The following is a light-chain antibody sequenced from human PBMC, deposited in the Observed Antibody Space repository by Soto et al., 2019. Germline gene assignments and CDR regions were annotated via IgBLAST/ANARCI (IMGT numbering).Light chain of an antibody. Sequence: QSALTQPRSVSGSPGQSVTISCTGTISGVADYKYVSWYQHHPGKAPKLIIFDVIHRPSGVPDRFSGSKSGDTASLTISGLQAEDEADYYCCSYTGRSTYVVFGGGTKLTVL. CDR3: CSYTGRSTYVV. CDR2: DVI. CDR1: ISGVADYKY. J-gene: IGLJ2*01. V-gene: IGLV2-11*01.